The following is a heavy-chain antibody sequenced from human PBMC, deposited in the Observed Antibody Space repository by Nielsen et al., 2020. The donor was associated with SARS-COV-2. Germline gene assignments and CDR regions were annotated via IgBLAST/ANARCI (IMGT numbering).Heavy chain of an antibody. CDR3: AIIWSGYTDAFDI. CDR1: GFTFSSYS. D-gene: IGHD3-3*01. V-gene: IGHV3-21*01. J-gene: IGHJ3*02. Sequence: GRSLRLSCAASGFTFSSYSMNWVRQAPGKGLEWVSSISSSSSYIYYADSVKGRFTISRDNAKNSLYLQMNSLRAEDTAVYYCAIIWSGYTDAFDIWGQGTMVTVSS. CDR2: ISSSSSYI.